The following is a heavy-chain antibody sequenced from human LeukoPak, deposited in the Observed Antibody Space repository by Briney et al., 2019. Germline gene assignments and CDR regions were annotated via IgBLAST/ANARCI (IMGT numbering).Heavy chain of an antibody. Sequence: SETLSLTCTVSGGSISSYYWSWIRQPPGKGLEWIGYIYYSGSTNYNPSLKSRVTISVDASKNRFSLKLSSVTAADTAVYYCARLSGPLGFCSGGPCYSDWYFDLWGRGSLVTVSS. CDR1: GGSISSYY. CDR3: ARLSGPLGFCSGGPCYSDWYFDL. J-gene: IGHJ2*01. CDR2: IYYSGST. D-gene: IGHD2-15*01. V-gene: IGHV4-59*08.